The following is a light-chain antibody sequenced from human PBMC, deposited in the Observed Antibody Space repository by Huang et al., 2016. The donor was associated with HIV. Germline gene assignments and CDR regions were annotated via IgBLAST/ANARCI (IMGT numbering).Light chain of an antibody. CDR1: QSISRW. J-gene: IGKJ2*01. CDR2: EAS. V-gene: IGKV1-5*03. Sequence: DIQMTQSPSTLSPAVGDRVTITCRASQSISRWLDWYQQKPGKDPKLLIYEASILETGVPLRFSGSGSGTEFTLTSISLQPDDFATYYCQHYNVYSLPFTFGQGTKLEIK. CDR3: QHYNVYSLPFT.